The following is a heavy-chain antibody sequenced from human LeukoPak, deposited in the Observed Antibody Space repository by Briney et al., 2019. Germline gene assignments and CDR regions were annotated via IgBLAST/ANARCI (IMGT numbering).Heavy chain of an antibody. CDR3: ATLLRAAAGSYWYFDL. V-gene: IGHV1-8*03. D-gene: IGHD6-13*01. Sequence: GASVKVSCKASGYTFTSYDINWVRQATGQGLEWMGWMNPNSGNTGYAQKFQGRVTITRNTSISTAYMELSSLRSEDTAVYYCATLLRAAAGSYWYFDLWGRGTLVTVSS. CDR2: MNPNSGNT. CDR1: GYTFTSYD. J-gene: IGHJ2*01.